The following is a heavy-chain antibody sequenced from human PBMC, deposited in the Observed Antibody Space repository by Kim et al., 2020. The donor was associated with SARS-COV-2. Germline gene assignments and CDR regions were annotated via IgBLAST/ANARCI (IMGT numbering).Heavy chain of an antibody. V-gene: IGHV3-9*01. Sequence: GGSLRLSCAASGFTFDDHGMHWVRQAPGKGLEWVSGINWNSDKIGYADSVKGRFTISRDNAKNSLYIYLQMNSLRSEDTALYYCAKDRGGYSYSRGMDVWGQGTTVTVSS. CDR3: AKDRGGYSYSRGMDV. CDR2: INWNSDKI. CDR1: GFTFDDHG. J-gene: IGHJ6*02. D-gene: IGHD5-18*01.